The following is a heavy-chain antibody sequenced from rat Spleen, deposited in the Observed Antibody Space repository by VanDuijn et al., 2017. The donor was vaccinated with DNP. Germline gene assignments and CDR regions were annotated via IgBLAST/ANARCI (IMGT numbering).Heavy chain of an antibody. CDR3: ASGGGGIWFAY. Sequence: EVHLVETGGGLVQPGRSLKLSCVASGFTFNTYWMFWVRQAPGKGLEWITSINPDGAGTYYPESVKGRFTISRDNAENTVYLQMDSLRSEDTATYYCASGGGGIWFAYWGQGTLVTVSS. V-gene: IGHV5-58*01. J-gene: IGHJ3*01. CDR2: INPDGAGT. CDR1: GFTFNTYW. D-gene: IGHD1-11*01.